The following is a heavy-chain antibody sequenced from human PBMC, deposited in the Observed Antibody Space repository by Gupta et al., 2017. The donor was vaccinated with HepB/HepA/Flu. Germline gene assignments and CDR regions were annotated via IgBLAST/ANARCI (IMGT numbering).Heavy chain of an antibody. CDR3: ARDSFYYDSSGYYWFDP. D-gene: IGHD3-22*01. CDR2: MNPNSGNT. Sequence: QVQLVQSGAEVKKPGASVKVSCKASGYTFTSYDINWVRQATGQGLEWMGWMNPNSGNTGYAQKFQGRVTMTRNTFISTAYMELSSLRSEDTAVYYCARDSFYYDSSGYYWFDPWGQGTLVTGSS. V-gene: IGHV1-8*01. CDR1: GYTFTSYD. J-gene: IGHJ5*02.